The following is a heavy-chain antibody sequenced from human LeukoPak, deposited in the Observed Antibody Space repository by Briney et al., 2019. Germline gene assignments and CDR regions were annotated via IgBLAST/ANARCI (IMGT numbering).Heavy chain of an antibody. CDR3: AKNFPEGQIVGALPGGAFDI. D-gene: IGHD1-26*01. J-gene: IGHJ3*02. Sequence: PGGSPRLSCAASGLTVSSNYMHWVRQAPGKGLEWVAIISYDGSKKYYADSVKGRFTISRDNSKNTLYLQMNSLRAEDTAVYYCAKNFPEGQIVGALPGGAFDIWGQGTMVTVSS. V-gene: IGHV3-30*18. CDR2: ISYDGSKK. CDR1: GLTVSSNY.